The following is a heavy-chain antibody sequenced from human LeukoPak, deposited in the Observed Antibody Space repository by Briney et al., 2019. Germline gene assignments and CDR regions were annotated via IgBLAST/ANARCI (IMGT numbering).Heavy chain of an antibody. D-gene: IGHD5-18*01. CDR1: GFTFSSYW. Sequence: GGSLRLSCAASGFTFSSYWMSWVRQAPGKGLEWVANIKQDGSEKYYVDSVKGRFTISRDNAKNSLYLQMNSLRDEDTAVYYCARDGVEKLWPKGNDYWGQGSLVTVSS. V-gene: IGHV3-7*01. CDR2: IKQDGSEK. J-gene: IGHJ4*02. CDR3: ARDGVEKLWPKGNDY.